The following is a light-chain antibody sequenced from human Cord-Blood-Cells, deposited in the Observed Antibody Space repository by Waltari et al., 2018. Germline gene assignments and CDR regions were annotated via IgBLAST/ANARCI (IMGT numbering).Light chain of an antibody. CDR3: CSYAGSSTWV. CDR1: SSDVGSSNL. CDR2: EGS. J-gene: IGLJ3*02. Sequence: QSALTQPASVSGSPGQSITISCTGTSSDVGSSNLVSWYQQHPGKAPKLRIYEGSKRPSGVSNRFSGSKSGNTASLTISGLQPEDEADYYCCSYAGSSTWVFGGGTKLTVL. V-gene: IGLV2-23*01.